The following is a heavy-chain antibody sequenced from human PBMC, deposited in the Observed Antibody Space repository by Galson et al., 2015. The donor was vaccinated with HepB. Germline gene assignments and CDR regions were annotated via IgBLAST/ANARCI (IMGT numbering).Heavy chain of an antibody. J-gene: IGHJ4*02. D-gene: IGHD1-26*01. CDR1: GYTFTSYD. CDR2: MNPNSGNT. Sequence: SVKVSCKASGYTFTSYDINWVRQATGQGLEWMGWMNPNSGNTGYAQKFQGRVTMTRNTSISTAYMELSSLRSEDTAVYYCARRRVSRYSGSYFYFDYWGQGTLVTVSS. V-gene: IGHV1-8*01. CDR3: ARRRVSRYSGSYFYFDY.